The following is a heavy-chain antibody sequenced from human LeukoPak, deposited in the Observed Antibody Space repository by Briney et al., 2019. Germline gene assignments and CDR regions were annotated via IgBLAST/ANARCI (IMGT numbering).Heavy chain of an antibody. V-gene: IGHV4-59*01. Sequence: SETLSLTCTVSCGSISSYYWSWLRQPPGKGLEWIGYIYYSGCTNYNPSLKSRVTISVDTSKNQFSLKLSSVTAADTAVYYCARASGGYSMRYWSQGTLVTVSS. CDR1: CGSISSYY. CDR3: ARASGGYSMRY. CDR2: IYYSGCT. D-gene: IGHD1-26*01. J-gene: IGHJ4*02.